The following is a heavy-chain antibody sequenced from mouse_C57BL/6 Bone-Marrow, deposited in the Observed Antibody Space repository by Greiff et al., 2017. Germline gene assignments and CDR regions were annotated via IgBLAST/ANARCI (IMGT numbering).Heavy chain of an antibody. D-gene: IGHD2-3*01. CDR1: GFTFSTYA. Sequence: EVHLVESGGGLVKPGGSLKLSCAASGFTFSTYALSWVRQTPEKRLEWVATISDGGSYPSSPDNVKGRFTISRDNAKNNLYLQMSHLKSEDTAMYYCARDGYYDFDYWGQGTTLTVSS. CDR2: ISDGGSYP. V-gene: IGHV5-4*01. J-gene: IGHJ2*01. CDR3: ARDGYYDFDY.